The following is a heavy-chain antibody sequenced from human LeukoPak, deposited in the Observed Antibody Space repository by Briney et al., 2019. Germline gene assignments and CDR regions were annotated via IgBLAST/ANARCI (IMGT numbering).Heavy chain of an antibody. J-gene: IGHJ4*02. CDR3: ARETSYYYGSGSYYNPLTY. D-gene: IGHD3-10*01. Sequence: ASVKVSCKASGGTFSSYAISWVRQAPGQGLEWMGWISAYNGNTNYAQKLQGRVTMTTDTSTSTAYMELRSLSSDDTGVYYCARETSYYYGSGSYYNPLTYWGGGSLVTVSS. CDR1: GGTFSSYA. CDR2: ISAYNGNT. V-gene: IGHV1-18*01.